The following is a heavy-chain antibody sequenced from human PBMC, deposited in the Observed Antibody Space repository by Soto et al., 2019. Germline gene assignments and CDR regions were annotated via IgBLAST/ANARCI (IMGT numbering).Heavy chain of an antibody. CDR2: IHHSGST. J-gene: IGHJ4*02. Sequence: NPSETLSLTCVVSDYSISSNNYWGWIRQPPGKGLECIGSIHHSGSTYYSPSLNSRVTVSLDTSKNQFSLKLSSVNAADTAVYYCARMSVEMATTYYFDSWGQGALVTVSS. CDR3: ARMSVEMATTYYFDS. D-gene: IGHD5-12*01. CDR1: DYSISSNNY. V-gene: IGHV4-38-2*01.